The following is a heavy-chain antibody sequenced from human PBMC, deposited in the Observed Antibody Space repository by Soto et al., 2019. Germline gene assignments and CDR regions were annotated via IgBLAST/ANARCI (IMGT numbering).Heavy chain of an antibody. V-gene: IGHV4-59*12. CDR1: GGSINNYY. CDR3: ARDTRDGYYFEY. D-gene: IGHD1-26*01. CDR2: VYYTGTT. Sequence: KTSETLSLTCSVSGGSINNYYWTWIRQPPGMGLEWIGYVYYTGTTGYNPSLKSRVTISIDGSKNQISLKLSSVTAADTAVYYCARDTRDGYYFEYWGQGILVTVSS. J-gene: IGHJ4*02.